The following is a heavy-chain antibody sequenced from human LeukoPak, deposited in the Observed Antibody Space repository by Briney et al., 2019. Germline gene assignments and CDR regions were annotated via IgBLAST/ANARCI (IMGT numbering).Heavy chain of an antibody. CDR1: GFTVRSNA. CDR3: ARKITSYYFDY. Sequence: SGGSLRLSCAASGFTVRSNAMSWVRQAPGKGLEWVSVIYDGGSTYHTDSVKGRFSISRDNSKNTVYLQMNSLRAEDTAVYYCARKITSYYFDYWGQGTLVTVSS. CDR2: IYDGGST. J-gene: IGHJ4*02. V-gene: IGHV3-66*01.